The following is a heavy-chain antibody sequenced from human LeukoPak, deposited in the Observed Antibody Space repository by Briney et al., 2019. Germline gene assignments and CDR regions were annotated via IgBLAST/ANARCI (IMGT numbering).Heavy chain of an antibody. CDR3: AWACSDGSCYLAAFDL. CDR2: ISSDRRST. CDR1: GFTFSSYA. V-gene: IGHV3-23*01. J-gene: IGHJ3*01. D-gene: IGHD2-15*01. Sequence: PGGSLRLSCAASGFTFSSYAMSWVRQAPGKGLEWVSAISSDRRSTYYADSVKGRFTISRDNSKNTLFLQMNSLRVEDTAVYYCAWACSDGSCYLAAFDLWGQGTMVTVSS.